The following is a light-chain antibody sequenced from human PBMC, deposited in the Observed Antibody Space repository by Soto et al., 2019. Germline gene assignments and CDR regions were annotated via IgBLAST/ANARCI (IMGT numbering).Light chain of an antibody. Sequence: EIVLTQSPATLSVSPGERVTLSCRASQSVDITLAWYQQKPGQAPRLLIYGASTRATDMPGRFSGRGAGAEFTLTISSLQSEDFAVYYCQQYRSWPRTFGQGTKVEIK. CDR3: QQYRSWPRT. CDR2: GAS. J-gene: IGKJ1*01. V-gene: IGKV3-15*01. CDR1: QSVDIT.